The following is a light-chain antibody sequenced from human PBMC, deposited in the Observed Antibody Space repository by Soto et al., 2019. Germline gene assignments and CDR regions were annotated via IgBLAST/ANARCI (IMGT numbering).Light chain of an antibody. CDR3: QQCVSWPPLT. Sequence: EIVMTQSPATLSVSPGETATLSCRASQSVNLNLAWYQQKPGQAPRLLIYGASIRATGIPARFSGSGAGTEFTLTINSLQSEDSAVYYCQQCVSWPPLTFGGGTTVVIK. CDR2: GAS. CDR1: QSVNLN. J-gene: IGKJ4*01. V-gene: IGKV3-15*01.